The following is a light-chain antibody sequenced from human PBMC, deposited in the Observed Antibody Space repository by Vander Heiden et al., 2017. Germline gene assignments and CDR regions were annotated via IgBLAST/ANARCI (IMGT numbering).Light chain of an antibody. J-gene: IGLJ3*02. Sequence: QSALTQPASVSGSPGQSITISCTGTSNDIGTYNYVSWYQQHPGKAPKVMIYGVSSRPSGVSNRFSASKSGNTASLTISGLQAEDEADYYCTSYATSSTLVFGGGTKLTVL. V-gene: IGLV2-14*03. CDR2: GVS. CDR3: TSYATSSTLV. CDR1: SNDIGTYNY.